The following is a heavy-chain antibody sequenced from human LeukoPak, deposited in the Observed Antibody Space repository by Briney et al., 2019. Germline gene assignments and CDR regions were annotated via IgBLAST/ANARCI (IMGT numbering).Heavy chain of an antibody. CDR2: IYYSGST. CDR1: GDSISTYY. Sequence: SETLSLTCTVSGDSISTYYWTWIRQSPGKGLEGIGYIYYSGSTIYNPSLKSRITISVNTSKKHFSLKLTSVTAADTAVYYCARGVGSGYTDEWGQGTLVTVSS. J-gene: IGHJ4*02. CDR3: ARGVGSGYTDE. D-gene: IGHD3-22*01. V-gene: IGHV4-59*01.